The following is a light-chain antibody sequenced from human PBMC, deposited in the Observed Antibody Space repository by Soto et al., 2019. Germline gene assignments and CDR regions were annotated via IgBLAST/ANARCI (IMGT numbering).Light chain of an antibody. V-gene: IGLV2-14*03. J-gene: IGLJ1*01. CDR3: SSFTGTTTLDV. CDR1: SSDVGAYEY. Sequence: QSALTQPASVSGSPGQSVTISCTGTSSDVGAYEYVSWYQKHPSKAPKLIIYGVSNRPSGVSTRFSGSKSGNTAFLTISGLQSEDEADYYCSSFTGTTTLDVFGTGTKVTVL. CDR2: GVS.